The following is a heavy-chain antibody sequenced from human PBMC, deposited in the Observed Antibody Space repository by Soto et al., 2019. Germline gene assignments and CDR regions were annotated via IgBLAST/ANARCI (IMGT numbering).Heavy chain of an antibody. J-gene: IGHJ3*01. V-gene: IGHV4-30-4*01. Sequence: SETLSLTCTVSGGSVTSGDYFWSWVRQPPGEGLEWIGYIHYSGSTYYNPSLKSRVTISLDTSKNQFSLKMTSATAADTAVYFCASPTQGALDAWGKGTMVTVS. CDR1: GGSVTSGDYF. CDR3: ASPTQGALDA. CDR2: IHYSGST.